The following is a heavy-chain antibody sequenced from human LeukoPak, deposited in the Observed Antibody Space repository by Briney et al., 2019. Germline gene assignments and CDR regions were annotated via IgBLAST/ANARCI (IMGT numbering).Heavy chain of an antibody. J-gene: IGHJ6*02. V-gene: IGHV4-59*01. CDR3: ARDRGSRTWDYYGMDV. CDR1: GGSISSYY. CDR2: IYYSGST. D-gene: IGHD2-2*01. Sequence: SETLSLTCTVSGGSISSYYWSWIRQPPGKGLEWIGYIYYSGSTNYNPSLKSRVTISVDTSKNQFSLKLSSVTAADTAVYYCARDRGSRTWDYYGMDVWGQGTTVTVSS.